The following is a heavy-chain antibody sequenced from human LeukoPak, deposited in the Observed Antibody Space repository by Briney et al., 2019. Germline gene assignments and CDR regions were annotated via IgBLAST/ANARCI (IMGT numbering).Heavy chain of an antibody. D-gene: IGHD3-22*01. CDR2: IYTSGST. Sequence: SETLSLTCTDSGGSLSSYYWSWIRQPAGKGLEWIGRIYTSGSTNYNPSLKSRVTMSVDKSKSQFSLKLSSVTAADTAVYYCARDRPHGGSGYFFDYWGQGTLVTVSS. CDR3: ARDRPHGGSGYFFDY. V-gene: IGHV4-4*07. CDR1: GGSLSSYY. J-gene: IGHJ4*02.